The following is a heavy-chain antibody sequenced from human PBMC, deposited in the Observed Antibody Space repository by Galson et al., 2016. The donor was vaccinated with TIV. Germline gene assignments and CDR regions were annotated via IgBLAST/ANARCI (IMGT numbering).Heavy chain of an antibody. CDR1: GVTFNSNA. V-gene: IGHV1-69*05. D-gene: IGHD5-24*01. J-gene: IGHJ3*02. CDR2: IIPMFGTT. CDR3: ARGDGDSIVGAFNI. Sequence: SVKVSCKASGVTFNSNAISWVRQAPGQGLEWMGGIIPMFGTTKFAQKFQGRVTITTDELKTTAYMELSSLRSEATAVYYCARGDGDSIVGAFNIWGQGTMVTVSS.